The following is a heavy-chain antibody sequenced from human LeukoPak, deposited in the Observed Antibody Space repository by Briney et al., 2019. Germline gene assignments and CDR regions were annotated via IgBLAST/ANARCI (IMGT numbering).Heavy chain of an antibody. CDR1: GFTFSSYA. CDR2: ISGSGGST. Sequence: PGGSLRPSCAASGFTFSSYAMSWVRQAPGKGLEWVSAISGSGGSTYYADSVKGRFTISRDNSKNTLYLQMNSLRAEDTAVYYCAKDSKTSWQWLGSGTLDYWGQGTLVTVSS. V-gene: IGHV3-23*01. J-gene: IGHJ4*02. D-gene: IGHD6-19*01. CDR3: AKDSKTSWQWLGSGTLDY.